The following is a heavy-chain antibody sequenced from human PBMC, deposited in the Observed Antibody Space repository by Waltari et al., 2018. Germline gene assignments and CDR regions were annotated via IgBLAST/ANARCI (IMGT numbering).Heavy chain of an antibody. J-gene: IGHJ4*02. V-gene: IGHV3-43*01. CDR2: ISWDGDLT. CDR3: VKDIGGSDS. Sequence: EVHLVESGGAVVQPGGSLRLCCEASCFIFDDFTMHWVRQPPGKGLEWVSLISWDGDLTYYGDSVKGRFTISRDNSKDSLYLQMNSLRSEDTALYYCVKDIGGSDSWGQGTPVTVSS. CDR1: CFIFDDFT.